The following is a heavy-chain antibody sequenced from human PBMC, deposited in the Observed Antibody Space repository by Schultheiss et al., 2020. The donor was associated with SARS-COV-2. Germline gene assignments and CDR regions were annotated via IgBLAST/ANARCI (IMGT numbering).Heavy chain of an antibody. D-gene: IGHD2-2*01. CDR2: ISYDGSNK. CDR3: ARECCSSTSCYPGY. J-gene: IGHJ4*02. CDR1: GFTFSSYA. Sequence: GGSLRLSCAASGFTFSSYAMHWVRQAPGKGLEWVAVISYDGSNKYYADSVKGRFTISRDNSKNTLYLQMNSLRAEDTAVYYCARECCSSTSCYPGYWGQGTLVTVSS. V-gene: IGHV3-30-3*01.